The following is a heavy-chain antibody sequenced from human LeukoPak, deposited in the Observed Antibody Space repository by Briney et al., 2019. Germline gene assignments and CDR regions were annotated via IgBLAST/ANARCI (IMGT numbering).Heavy chain of an antibody. Sequence: PGGSLRLSCAASGFTFSSYSKNWVRHAPGKGLEWVSSISSSSSYIYYADSVKGGFTISRDNAKHSLYVQMHSLRAGDTLVYYCARDSFGGSYPNWFDPWGQGTLVTVSS. CDR1: GFTFSSYS. CDR2: ISSSSSYI. CDR3: ARDSFGGSYPNWFDP. J-gene: IGHJ5*02. D-gene: IGHD1-26*01. V-gene: IGHV3-21*01.